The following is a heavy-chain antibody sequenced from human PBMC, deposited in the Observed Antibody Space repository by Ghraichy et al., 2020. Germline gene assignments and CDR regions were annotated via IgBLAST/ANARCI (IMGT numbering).Heavy chain of an antibody. J-gene: IGHJ4*02. CDR2: IYYSGST. V-gene: IGHV4-59*01. CDR1: GGSISSYY. Sequence: SNTLSLTCTVSGGSISSYYWSWIRQPPGKGLEWIGYIYYSGSTNYNPSLKSRVTISVDTSKNQFSLKLSSVTAADTAVYYCARERIPLGYSSGTYYFDYWGQGTLVTVSS. D-gene: IGHD6-19*01. CDR3: ARERIPLGYSSGTYYFDY.